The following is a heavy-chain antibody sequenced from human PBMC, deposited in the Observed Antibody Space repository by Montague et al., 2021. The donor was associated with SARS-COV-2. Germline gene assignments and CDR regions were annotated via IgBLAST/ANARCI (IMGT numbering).Heavy chain of an antibody. V-gene: IGHV4-59*02. J-gene: IGHJ5*02. Sequence: SETLSLTCTVSGGAVHNRCSGELPYPLQKHLECICHLHYRGSTNYNPSLETRVIISVDPAKNQFSLKMSSVTAADTAVYYCAREDRWNWFDPWGRGTLVIVSS. CDR3: AREDRWNWFDP. CDR2: LHYRGST. D-gene: IGHD5-24*01. CDR1: GGAVHNRC.